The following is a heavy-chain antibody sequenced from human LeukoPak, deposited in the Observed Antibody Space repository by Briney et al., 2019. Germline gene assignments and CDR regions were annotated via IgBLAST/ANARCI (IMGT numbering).Heavy chain of an antibody. Sequence: SETLSLTCIVSGSSITTYYWSWIRQPPGKGLEWIGYISYRGSTNYNPSLNNRVTISLDTSKNQFSLKVTSVTAADTAVYYCARGERPGPDYWGPGILVTVSS. V-gene: IGHV4-59*01. CDR2: ISYRGST. CDR1: GSSITTYY. CDR3: ARGERPGPDY. D-gene: IGHD2-8*02. J-gene: IGHJ4*02.